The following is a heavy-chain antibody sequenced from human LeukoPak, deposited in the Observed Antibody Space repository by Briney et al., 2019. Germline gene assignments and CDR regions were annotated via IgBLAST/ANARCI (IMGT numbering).Heavy chain of an antibody. CDR3: ARQYCSGGSCYATTNWFDP. CDR1: GFTFSSYE. CDR2: ISSSGSTI. J-gene: IGHJ5*02. Sequence: GGSLRLSCAASGFTFSSYEMSWVRQAPGKGLEWVSYISSSGSTIYYADSVKGRFTISRDNAKNSLYLQMNSLRAEDTAVYYCARQYCSGGSCYATTNWFDPWGQGTLVTVSS. D-gene: IGHD2-15*01. V-gene: IGHV3-48*03.